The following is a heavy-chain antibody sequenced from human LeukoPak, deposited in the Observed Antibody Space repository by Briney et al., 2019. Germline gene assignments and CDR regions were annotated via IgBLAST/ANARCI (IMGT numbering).Heavy chain of an antibody. D-gene: IGHD3-22*01. CDR3: AKGILVVTPSLTYFDN. V-gene: IGHV3-23*01. J-gene: IGHJ4*02. Sequence: GGSLRLSCAASGFTFSSYAMSWVRQAPGKGLEWVSAITGGGGSTHYADSVKGRFIISRDNSKNTLYLQMNSLRAEDTAFYYCAKGILVVTPSLTYFDNWAQGTLVTVSS. CDR1: GFTFSSYA. CDR2: ITGGGGST.